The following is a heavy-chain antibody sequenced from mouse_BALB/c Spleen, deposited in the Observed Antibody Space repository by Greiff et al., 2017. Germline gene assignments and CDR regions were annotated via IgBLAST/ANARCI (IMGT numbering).Heavy chain of an antibody. V-gene: IGHV1-4*01. Sequence: VQLQQSGAELARPGASVKMSCKASGYTFTSYTMHWVKQRPGQGLEWIGYINPSSGYTNYNQKFKDKATLTADKSSSTAYMQLSSLTSEDSAVYYCARDHYYGSSYWYFDVWGAGTTVTVAS. CDR1: GYTFTSYT. D-gene: IGHD1-1*01. CDR3: ARDHYYGSSYWYFDV. J-gene: IGHJ1*01. CDR2: INPSSGYT.